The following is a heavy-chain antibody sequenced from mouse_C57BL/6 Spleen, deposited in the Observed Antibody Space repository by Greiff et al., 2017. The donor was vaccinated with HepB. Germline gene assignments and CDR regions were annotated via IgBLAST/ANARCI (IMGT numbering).Heavy chain of an antibody. CDR2: IHPNSGST. D-gene: IGHD1-1*01. Sequence: VKLQQPGAELVKPGASVKLSCKASGYTFTSYWMHWVKQRPGQGLEWIGMIHPNSGSTNYNEKFKSKATLTVDKSSSTAYMQLSSLTSEDSAVYYCARSTTVVGNAMDYWGQGTSVTVSS. CDR1: GYTFTSYW. CDR3: ARSTTVVGNAMDY. J-gene: IGHJ4*01. V-gene: IGHV1-64*01.